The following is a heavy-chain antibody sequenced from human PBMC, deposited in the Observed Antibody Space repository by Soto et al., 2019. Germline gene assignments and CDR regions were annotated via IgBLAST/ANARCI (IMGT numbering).Heavy chain of an antibody. Sequence: GASVKVSCKASGFTFTSSAMQWVRQARGQRLEWIGWIVVGSGNTNYAQKFQERVTITRDMSTSTAYMELSSLRSEDTAVYYCARSQLVVYYYGMDVWGQGTTVTVSS. CDR3: ARSQLVVYYYGMDV. CDR2: IVVGSGNT. D-gene: IGHD6-6*01. V-gene: IGHV1-58*02. J-gene: IGHJ6*02. CDR1: GFTFTSSA.